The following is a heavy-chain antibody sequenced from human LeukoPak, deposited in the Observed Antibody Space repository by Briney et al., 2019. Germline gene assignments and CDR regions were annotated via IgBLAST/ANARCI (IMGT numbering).Heavy chain of an antibody. CDR2: IYPGDSDT. CDR3: ARRAAPGRFDC. Sequence: GESLKISCKGSGYSFTSYWIGWVRQMPGKGLEWMGSIYPGDSDTRYSPSFQGQVTISADKSISTAYLQRGSLKASDTAMYYCARRAAPGRFDCWGQGALITVSS. CDR1: GYSFTSYW. D-gene: IGHD6-13*01. J-gene: IGHJ4*02. V-gene: IGHV5-51*01.